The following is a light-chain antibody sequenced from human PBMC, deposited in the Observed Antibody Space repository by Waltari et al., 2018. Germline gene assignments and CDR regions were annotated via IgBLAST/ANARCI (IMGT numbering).Light chain of an antibody. CDR2: VTSDGSP. CDR1: SGPSNYP. CDR3: QTGGVGIWV. V-gene: IGLV4-69*01. Sequence: QLMLTQSPSASASLGASVKLTCPLSSGPSNYPIAWHQQQPEKGPRYLMTVTSDGSPSKGAGIPDRCSGSSSGAERYLTIASLQSEDETDYYVQTGGVGIWVFGGGTKLTVL. J-gene: IGLJ3*02.